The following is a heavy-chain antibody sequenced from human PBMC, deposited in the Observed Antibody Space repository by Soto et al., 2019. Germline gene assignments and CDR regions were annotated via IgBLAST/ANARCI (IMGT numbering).Heavy chain of an antibody. V-gene: IGHV3-74*01. CDR2: INSDGNST. J-gene: IGHJ4*02. D-gene: IGHD1-1*01. CDR3: ARGRNHVDY. CDR1: GFTFSPFW. Sequence: EVQLVESGGGLVQPGGSLRLSCAASGFTFSPFWMHWVRQVPGKGPVWVSRINSDGNSTSYADSVKGRFTISRDNAKNTRYPQMKGVRAEDTAVYYGARGRNHVDYWGQGALVAVSS.